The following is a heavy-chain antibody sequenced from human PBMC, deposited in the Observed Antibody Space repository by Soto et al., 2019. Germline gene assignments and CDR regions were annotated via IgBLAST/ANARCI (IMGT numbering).Heavy chain of an antibody. CDR2: IYYSGST. CDR1: GGSFSGYY. J-gene: IGHJ4*02. D-gene: IGHD1-7*01. Sequence: SETLSLTCAVYGGSFSGYYWSWIRQPPGKGLEWIGYIYYSGSTYYNPSLKSRVTISVDTSKNQFSLKLSSVTAADTAVYYCARERGTTSFALPYIDYWGQGTLVTVSS. CDR3: ARERGTTSFALPYIDY. V-gene: IGHV4-34*01.